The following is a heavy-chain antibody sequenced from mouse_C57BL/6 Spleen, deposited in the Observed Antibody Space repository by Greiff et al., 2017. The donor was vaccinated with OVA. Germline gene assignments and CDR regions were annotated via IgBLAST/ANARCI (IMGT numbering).Heavy chain of an antibody. CDR3: TTWGNYGNYEAY. V-gene: IGHV14-4*01. CDR2: IDPENGDT. CDR1: GFNIKDDY. Sequence: EVQLQQSGAELVRPGASVKLSCTASGFNIKDDYMHWVKQRPEQGLEWIGWIDPENGDTEYASKFQGKATITADTSSNTAYLQLSSLTSEDTAVYYCTTWGNYGNYEAYWGQGTLVTVSA. J-gene: IGHJ3*01. D-gene: IGHD2-1*01.